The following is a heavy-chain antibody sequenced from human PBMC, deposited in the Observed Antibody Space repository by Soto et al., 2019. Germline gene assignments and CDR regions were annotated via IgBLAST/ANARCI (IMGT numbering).Heavy chain of an antibody. Sequence: LRLSCGASGFSFSNSMSWVRQAPGKGLEWVSVIYSGGSTYYADSVKGRFTVSRHNSKNTLYLQMNSLRAEDTAVYYAVGSSWYGIFDYWGQGTLVTVSS. V-gene: IGHV3-53*04. CDR3: VGSSWYGIFDY. CDR2: IYSGGST. J-gene: IGHJ4*02. CDR1: GFSFSNS. D-gene: IGHD6-13*01.